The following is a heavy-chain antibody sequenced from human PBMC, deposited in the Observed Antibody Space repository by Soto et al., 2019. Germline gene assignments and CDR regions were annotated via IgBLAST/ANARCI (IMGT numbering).Heavy chain of an antibody. CDR1: GYTFTGYY. Sequence: ASVKVSCKASGYTFTGYYMHWVRQAPGQGLEWMGWINPNSGGTNYAQKFQGWVTMTRDTSISTAYMELSRLRSDDTAVYYFARGNYVQDLPHYYYGMDVWGQGTTVTVSS. CDR2: INPNSGGT. CDR3: ARGNYVQDLPHYYYGMDV. V-gene: IGHV1-2*04. J-gene: IGHJ6*02. D-gene: IGHD3-10*02.